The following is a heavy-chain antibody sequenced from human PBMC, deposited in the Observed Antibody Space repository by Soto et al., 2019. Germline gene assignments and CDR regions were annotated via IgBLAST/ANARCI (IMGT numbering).Heavy chain of an antibody. CDR3: ARSLDPTRGYFDY. Sequence: QVQLVESGGGVVQPGRSLRLSYVASGFTFSSYAMHWVRQAPGKGLEWVAVISYDGSNKDYADSVKGRFTISRDNSKNTLYLQMNSLRAEDTAVYYCARSLDPTRGYFDYWGQGTLATVSS. CDR1: GFTFSSYA. J-gene: IGHJ4*02. CDR2: ISYDGSNK. D-gene: IGHD3-16*01. V-gene: IGHV3-30-3*01.